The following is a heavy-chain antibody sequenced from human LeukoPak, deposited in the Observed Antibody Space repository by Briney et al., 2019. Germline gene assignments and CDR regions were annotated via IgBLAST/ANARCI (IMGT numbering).Heavy chain of an antibody. V-gene: IGHV1-69*13. Sequence: SVKLSCKASGGTFSSYAISWVRQAPGQGLEWMGGIIPIFGTANYAQKFQGRVTITADESTSTAYMELSSLRSEDTAVYYCAREVGMVRGVIISGYYYGMDVWGQGTTVTVSS. D-gene: IGHD3-10*01. CDR3: AREVGMVRGVIISGYYYGMDV. CDR2: IIPIFGTA. J-gene: IGHJ6*02. CDR1: GGTFSSYA.